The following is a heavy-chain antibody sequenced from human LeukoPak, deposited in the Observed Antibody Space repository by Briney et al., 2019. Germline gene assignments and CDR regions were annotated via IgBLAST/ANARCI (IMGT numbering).Heavy chain of an antibody. CDR2: INHSGST. J-gene: IGHJ5*02. V-gene: IGHV4-34*01. Sequence: SETLSLTCAVYGGSFSGYYWSWIRQPSGKGLEWIGEINHSGSTNYNPSLKSRVTISVDTSKNQFSLKLSSVAAADTAVYYCARARVRRWFDPWGQGTLVTVSS. CDR1: GGSFSGYY. CDR3: ARARVRRWFDP. D-gene: IGHD1-1*01.